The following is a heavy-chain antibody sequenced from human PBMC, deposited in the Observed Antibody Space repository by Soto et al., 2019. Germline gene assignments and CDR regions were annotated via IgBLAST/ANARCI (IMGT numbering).Heavy chain of an antibody. V-gene: IGHV4-34*01. CDR3: ARLGVVYAKGDDY. CDR1: GGSFSGYY. J-gene: IGHJ4*02. Sequence: ASETLSLTCAVYGGSFSGYYWSWIRQPPGKGLEWIGEINHSGSTNYNPSLKSRVTISVDTSKNQFSLKLSSVTAADTAVYYCARLGVVYAKGDDYWGQGTLVTVSS. D-gene: IGHD2-8*02. CDR2: INHSGST.